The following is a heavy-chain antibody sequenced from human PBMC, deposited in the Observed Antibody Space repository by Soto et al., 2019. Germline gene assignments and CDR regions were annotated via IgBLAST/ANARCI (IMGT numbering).Heavy chain of an antibody. CDR3: AKGGYYSLFDI. Sequence: GGSLRLSCAASGFTFSSYAMSWVRQTPGKGLEWVSGISGSGGRTYYADSVKGRFTISRDNSNNTLSLQMHILRVEDTAVYFCAKGGYYSLFDIWGQGTMVTVSS. J-gene: IGHJ3*02. D-gene: IGHD3-16*01. CDR2: ISGSGGRT. V-gene: IGHV3-23*01. CDR1: GFTFSSYA.